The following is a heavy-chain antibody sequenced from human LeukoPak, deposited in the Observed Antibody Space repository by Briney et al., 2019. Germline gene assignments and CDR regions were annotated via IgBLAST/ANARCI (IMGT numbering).Heavy chain of an antibody. CDR2: IYYSGST. V-gene: IGHV4-39*07. CDR3: ARVPDYGDYVYYFDY. J-gene: IGHJ4*02. CDR1: GGSISSSSYY. Sequence: SETLSLTCTVSGGSISSSSYYWGWIRQPPGKGLEWIGSIYYSGSTYYNPSLKSRVTISVDTSKNQFSLKLSSVTAADTAVYYCARVPDYGDYVYYFDYWGQGTLVTVSS. D-gene: IGHD4-17*01.